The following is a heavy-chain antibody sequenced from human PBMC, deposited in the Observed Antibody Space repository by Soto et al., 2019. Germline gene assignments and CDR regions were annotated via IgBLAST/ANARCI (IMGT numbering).Heavy chain of an antibody. J-gene: IGHJ4*02. V-gene: IGHV3-23*01. Sequence: EVQLLESGGGLVQPGGSLRLSCAASGFTISNYAMGWVRQAPGKGLEWVSSLSGSGDNTYYADSVKGRVTISRDNSRDNSKTTLYLQMNSLRAEDTAVYYCTRSRGWYTFDYWGQGTLVTVSS. CDR1: GFTISNYA. CDR2: LSGSGDNT. CDR3: TRSRGWYTFDY. D-gene: IGHD6-19*01.